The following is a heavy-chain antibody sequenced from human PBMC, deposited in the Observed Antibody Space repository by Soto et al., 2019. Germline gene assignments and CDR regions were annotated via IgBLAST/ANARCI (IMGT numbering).Heavy chain of an antibody. J-gene: IGHJ4*02. Sequence: QVQLVQSGAEVKKPGSSVKVSCKASGGTFSSYTISWVRQAPGQGLEWMGRIIPILGIANYAQKFQGRVKITADKSTSTAYMELSSLRSEDTAVYYCARVRRAARRGGFDYWGQGTLVTVSS. D-gene: IGHD2-15*01. CDR2: IIPILGIA. V-gene: IGHV1-69*02. CDR3: ARVRRAARRGGFDY. CDR1: GGTFSSYT.